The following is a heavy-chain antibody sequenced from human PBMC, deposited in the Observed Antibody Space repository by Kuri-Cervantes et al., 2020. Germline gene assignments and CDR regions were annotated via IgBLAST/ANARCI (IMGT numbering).Heavy chain of an antibody. D-gene: IGHD3-22*01. J-gene: IGHJ4*02. CDR1: VTGYY. Sequence: ASVKVSCKTSVTGYYIHWLRQAPGQGLEWMAWINPKNGGTKFAQKFQDRVTLTRDTSISTAYMELSRLRSGDTAVYYCARASVGRRRGFDTPPYYYDSSGYYYWGQGTLVTVSS. CDR3: ARASVGRRRGFDTPPYYYDSSGYYY. V-gene: IGHV1-2*02. CDR2: INPKNGGT.